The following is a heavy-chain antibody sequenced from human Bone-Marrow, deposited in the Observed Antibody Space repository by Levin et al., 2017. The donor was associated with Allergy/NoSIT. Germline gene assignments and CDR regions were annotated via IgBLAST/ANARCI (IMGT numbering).Heavy chain of an antibody. CDR3: ARDVADGYCGGNTCYYFDS. J-gene: IGHJ4*02. D-gene: IGHD2-15*01. Sequence: ASVKVSCKTSGYSFTGYYVHWVRQAPGQGLEWMGWINPNSGDTKFAQKFQGRVTMTRDTSISTAYMDLSRLRSDDTAVYFCARDVADGYCGGNTCYYFDSWGQGTLVTVSS. CDR2: INPNSGDT. V-gene: IGHV1-2*02. CDR1: GYSFTGYY.